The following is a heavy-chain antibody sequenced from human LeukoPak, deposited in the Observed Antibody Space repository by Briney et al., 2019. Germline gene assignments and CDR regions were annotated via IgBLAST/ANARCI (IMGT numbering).Heavy chain of an antibody. D-gene: IGHD3-22*01. J-gene: IGHJ4*02. CDR1: GFTFSSYG. Sequence: GGSLRLSCAASGFTFSSYGMHWDRQAPGKGLEWVAVISYDGSNKYYADSVKGRFTISRDNSKNTLSLQMNSLRAEDTAVYYCAKGSSAYYRYFDYWGQGTLVLASS. CDR3: AKGSSAYYRYFDY. V-gene: IGHV3-30*18. CDR2: ISYDGSNK.